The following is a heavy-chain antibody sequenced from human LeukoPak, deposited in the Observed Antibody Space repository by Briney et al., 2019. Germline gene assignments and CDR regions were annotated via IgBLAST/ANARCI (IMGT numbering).Heavy chain of an antibody. CDR1: GGSINTYF. V-gene: IGHV4-59*01. CDR3: ARGLNSGSYAPFNY. D-gene: IGHD3-16*01. J-gene: IGHJ4*02. CDR2: IYYSGSA. Sequence: SETLSLTCTVSGGSINTYFWSWIRQPPGKGLEWIGYIYYSGSATYSPSLKSRVTISVDTSKNQFSLKLSSVTAADTGLYYCARGLNSGSYAPFNYWGQGTLVTVSS.